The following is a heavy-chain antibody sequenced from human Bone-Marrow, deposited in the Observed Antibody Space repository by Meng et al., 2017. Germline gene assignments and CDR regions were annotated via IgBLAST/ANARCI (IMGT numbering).Heavy chain of an antibody. D-gene: IGHD1-26*01. V-gene: IGHV4-4*07. CDR1: GGSISSYY. CDR3: ARDRSGSYYSPPSLDYYGMDV. J-gene: IGHJ6*02. CDR2: IYTSGST. Sequence: SETLSLTCTVSGGSISSYYWSWIRQPAGKGLEWIGRIYTSGSTNYNPSLKSRVTMSVDTSKNQFSLKLSSVPAADTAVYYCARDRSGSYYSPPSLDYYGMDVWGQGTTVTVSS.